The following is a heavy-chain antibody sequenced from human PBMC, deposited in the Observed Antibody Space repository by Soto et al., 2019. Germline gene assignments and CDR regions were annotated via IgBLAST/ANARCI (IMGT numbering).Heavy chain of an antibody. D-gene: IGHD1-26*01. V-gene: IGHV1-2*02. CDR1: GYTFTVYY. CDR3: ARDLAKGGGSAGFDY. J-gene: IGHJ4*02. Sequence: ASVKVSCEASGYTFTVYYMHWVRQAPGQGLEGMGWINPKSGGTMYPQKFQGRVTMTWDTSISTAYMALTRLRSADTAVYYCARDLAKGGGSAGFDYWGQGTMITVS. CDR2: INPKSGGT.